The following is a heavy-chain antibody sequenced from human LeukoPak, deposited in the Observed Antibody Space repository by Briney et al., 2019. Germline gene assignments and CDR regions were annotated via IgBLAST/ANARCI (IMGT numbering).Heavy chain of an antibody. D-gene: IGHD5-12*01. CDR3: AREEGTFSAYELDY. CDR2: ITGSGGST. CDR1: RFPFSNYA. J-gene: IGHJ4*02. V-gene: IGHV3-23*01. Sequence: GGSLRLSCAASRFPFSNYAMSWVRQAPGKGLEWVSAITGSGGSTYYADSVKGRFTISRDNSKNTLYLQMNGLRAEDTAVYYCAREEGTFSAYELDYWGQGTLVTVSS.